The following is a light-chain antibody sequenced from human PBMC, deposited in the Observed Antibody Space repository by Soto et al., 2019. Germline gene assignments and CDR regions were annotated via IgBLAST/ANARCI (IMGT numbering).Light chain of an antibody. J-gene: IGKJ1*01. Sequence: ESQMTQSPSTLSASVGDRVTLTCRASQSISTWLAWYQQKPGKAPKLLIYAASSLQSGVPSRFSGSGSGTDFTLTISSLEPEDFAVYYCQQRSNWPPWTFGQGTKVDI. CDR3: QQRSNWPPWT. CDR1: QSISTW. CDR2: AAS. V-gene: IGKV1-5*01.